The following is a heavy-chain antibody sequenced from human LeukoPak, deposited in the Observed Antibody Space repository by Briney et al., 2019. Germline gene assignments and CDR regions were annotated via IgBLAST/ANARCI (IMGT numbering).Heavy chain of an antibody. D-gene: IGHD6-13*01. V-gene: IGHV4-31*03. CDR3: ASEYRYSSSWSDY. CDR2: IYYSGST. Sequence: SETLSLTCTVSGGSISSGGYSWSWIRQHPGKGLEWIGYIYYSGSTYYNPSLKSRVTISVDTSKNQFSLKLGSVTAADTAVYYCASEYRYSSSWSDYWGQGTLVTVSS. CDR1: GGSISSGGYS. J-gene: IGHJ4*02.